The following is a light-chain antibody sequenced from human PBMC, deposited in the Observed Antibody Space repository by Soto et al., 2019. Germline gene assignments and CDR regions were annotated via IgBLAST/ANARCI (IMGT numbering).Light chain of an antibody. V-gene: IGLV2-14*01. J-gene: IGLJ1*01. CDR2: DVS. Sequence: QSVLTQPASVSGSPGQSITISCTGTSSDVGGYNYVSWYQQHPGKAPKLLIYDVSNRPSGASNRFSGSKSGNTASLTISGLQAGDEADYYCSSYTGSTTLHYVFGTGTKVTVL. CDR3: SSYTGSTTLHYV. CDR1: SSDVGGYNY.